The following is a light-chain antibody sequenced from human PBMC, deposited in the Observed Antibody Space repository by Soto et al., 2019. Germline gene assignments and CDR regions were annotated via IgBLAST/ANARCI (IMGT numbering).Light chain of an antibody. Sequence: QSALTQPASVSGSPGQSITISCTGSSSDVGDYSYVSWYQQHPGKAPKLMIYDVSNRPSGISNRFSGSKSGNTASLTLSGLEAEDEADYYCTSYTSTSTRAFGGGTKVTVL. J-gene: IGLJ3*02. CDR3: TSYTSTSTRA. V-gene: IGLV2-14*03. CDR1: SSDVGDYSY. CDR2: DVS.